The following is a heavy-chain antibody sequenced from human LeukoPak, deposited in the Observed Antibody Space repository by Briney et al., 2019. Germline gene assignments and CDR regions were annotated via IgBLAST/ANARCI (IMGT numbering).Heavy chain of an antibody. CDR3: ARGRATVALRGENYFDY. D-gene: IGHD4-17*01. V-gene: IGHV4-31*03. CDR2: IYYSGST. CDR1: GGSISSGGYY. Sequence: PSETLSLTCTVSGGSISSGGYYWSWIRQHPGKGLEWIGYIYYSGSTYYNPSLKSRVTISVDTSKNQFSLKLSSVTAADTAVYYCARGRATVALRGENYFDYWGQGTLVTVSS. J-gene: IGHJ4*02.